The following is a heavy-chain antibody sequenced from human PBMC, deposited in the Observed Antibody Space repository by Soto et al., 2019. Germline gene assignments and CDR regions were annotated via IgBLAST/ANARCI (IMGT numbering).Heavy chain of an antibody. CDR2: INPDNGNT. D-gene: IGHD2-8*01. CDR1: YY. V-gene: IGHV1-3*01. Sequence: YYIKWVRQAPGQRLEWMGWINPDNGNTKSSQKFQGRVIITRYTSASTAYMDLSSLRSEDTAVYYCALCNATDRLRPWRQGSLFMVSS. CDR3: ALCNATDRLRP. J-gene: IGHJ5*02.